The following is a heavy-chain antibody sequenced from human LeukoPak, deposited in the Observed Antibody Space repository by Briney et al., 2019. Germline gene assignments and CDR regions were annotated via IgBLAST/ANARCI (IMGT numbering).Heavy chain of an antibody. D-gene: IGHD3-9*01. CDR3: VRDISDAFDI. J-gene: IGHJ3*02. CDR2: INSDGSST. CDR1: GFTFSTYW. Sequence: GGSLRLSCAASGFTFSTYWMHWVRQAPGKGLVWVSCINSDGSSTRYADSVKGRFTISRDNAKTTLYLQMNSLRAEDTAVYYCVRDISDAFDIWGQGTMVTVSS. V-gene: IGHV3-74*01.